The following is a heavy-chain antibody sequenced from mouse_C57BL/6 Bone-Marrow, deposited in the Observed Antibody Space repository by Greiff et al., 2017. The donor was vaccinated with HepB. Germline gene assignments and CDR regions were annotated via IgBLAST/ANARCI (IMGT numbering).Heavy chain of an antibody. J-gene: IGHJ4*01. D-gene: IGHD1-1*01. CDR3: ARKGIYYYGSSSPGAMDY. CDR2: IWTGGGT. CDR1: GFSLTSYA. Sequence: VKLMESGPGLVAPSQSLSITCTVSGFSLTSYAISWVRQPPGKGLEWLGVIWTGGGTNYNSALKSRLSISKDNFKSQVFLKMNCLQTDDTARYYCARKGIYYYGSSSPGAMDYWGQGTSVTVSS. V-gene: IGHV2-9-1*01.